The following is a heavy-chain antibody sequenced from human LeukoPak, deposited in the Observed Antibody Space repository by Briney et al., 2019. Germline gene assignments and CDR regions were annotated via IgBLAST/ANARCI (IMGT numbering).Heavy chain of an antibody. J-gene: IGHJ4*02. CDR1: GASISSDH. D-gene: IGHD5-18*01. CDR3: AREGVAYTSGWVDFDY. Sequence: SETLSLTCTVSGASISSDHWCWIRQPARKGLEWIGRISTSGRTNYNPSLKSRVTMSVDTSKNQFSLKLSSVTAADTAVYYCAREGVAYTSGWVDFDYWGQGTLVTVSS. CDR2: ISTSGRT. V-gene: IGHV4-4*07.